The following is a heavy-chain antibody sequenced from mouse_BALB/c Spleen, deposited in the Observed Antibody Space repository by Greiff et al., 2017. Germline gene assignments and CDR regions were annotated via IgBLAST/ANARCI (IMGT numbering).Heavy chain of an antibody. CDR2: IDPENGDT. D-gene: IGHD2-3*01. V-gene: IGHV14-4*02. CDR1: GFNINDYY. Sequence: EVQLQQSGAELVRSGASVKLSCTASGFNINDYYMHWVKQRPEQGLEWIGWIDPENGDTEYAPKFQGKATMTADTSSNTAYLQLSSLTSEDTAVYYCNAGWSLAYWGQGTLVTVSA. J-gene: IGHJ3*01. CDR3: NAGWSLAY.